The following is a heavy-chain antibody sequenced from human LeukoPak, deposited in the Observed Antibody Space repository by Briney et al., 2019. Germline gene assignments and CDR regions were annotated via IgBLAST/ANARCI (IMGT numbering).Heavy chain of an antibody. Sequence: GGSLRLSCAASGFTFSRHGMYWVRQAPGKGLEWVANIKQDGSAKPYVDSVKGRFTISRDNAKNSLFLQMNSLRVEDTAVYYCARDNGWSADFWGQGTLVTVSP. CDR1: GFTFSRHG. CDR3: ARDNGWSADF. V-gene: IGHV3-7*03. J-gene: IGHJ4*02. CDR2: IKQDGSAK. D-gene: IGHD2-15*01.